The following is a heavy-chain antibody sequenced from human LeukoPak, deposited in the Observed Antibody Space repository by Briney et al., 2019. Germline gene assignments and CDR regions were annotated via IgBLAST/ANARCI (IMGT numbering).Heavy chain of an antibody. D-gene: IGHD6-19*01. Sequence: GGSLRLSCAASGFTFSGSAMHWVRQASGKGLEWVGRIRSKANSYATAYAASVKGRFTISRDDSKNTAYLQMNSLKTEDTAVYYCTRHSPARGQWLERGGDYWGQGTLVTVSS. V-gene: IGHV3-73*01. CDR2: IRSKANSYAT. CDR3: TRHSPARGQWLERGGDY. CDR1: GFTFSGSA. J-gene: IGHJ4*02.